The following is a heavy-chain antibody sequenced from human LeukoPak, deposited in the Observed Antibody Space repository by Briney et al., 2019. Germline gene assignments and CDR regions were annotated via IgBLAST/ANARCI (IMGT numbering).Heavy chain of an antibody. CDR2: INHSGST. J-gene: IGHJ4*02. CDR1: GGSFSGYY. Sequence: SETLSLTCAVYGGSFSGYYWSWIRQPPGKGLEWIGEINHSGSTNYNPSLKSRVTISVDTSKNQFSLKLSSVTTADTAVYYCARGPTGIAVAGNFDYWGQGTLVTVSS. CDR3: ARGPTGIAVAGNFDY. D-gene: IGHD6-19*01. V-gene: IGHV4-34*01.